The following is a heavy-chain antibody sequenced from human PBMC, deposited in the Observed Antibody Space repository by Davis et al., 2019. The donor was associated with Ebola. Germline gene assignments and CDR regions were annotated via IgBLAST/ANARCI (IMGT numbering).Heavy chain of an antibody. J-gene: IGHJ6*02. V-gene: IGHV3-49*04. CDR2: IRRKDSGGTT. CDR1: GFTFGDYA. Sequence: SLTISCTASGFTFGDYAMSWVRQAPGPGPEWVGFIRRKDSGGTTEYAASVKGRFTISRDDSKSIAYLQMNSLKTEDTAVYYCTVPAAILYYYYYGMDVWGQGTTVTVSS. D-gene: IGHD2-2*02. CDR3: TVPAAILYYYYYGMDV.